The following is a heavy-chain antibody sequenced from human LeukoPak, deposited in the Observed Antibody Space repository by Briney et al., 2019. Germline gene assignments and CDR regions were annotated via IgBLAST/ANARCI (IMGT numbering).Heavy chain of an antibody. V-gene: IGHV4-34*01. D-gene: IGHD7-27*01. J-gene: IGHJ4*02. CDR3: PSGLVTGDKGRY. Sequence: SETLSLTCAVYGGSFSGCYWSWIRQPPGKGLEWIGEINHSGSTNYNPSLKSRVTISVDTSKNQFSLKLSSVTAADTAVYYCPSGLVTGDKGRYWGQGTLVTVSS. CDR2: INHSGST. CDR1: GGSFSGCY.